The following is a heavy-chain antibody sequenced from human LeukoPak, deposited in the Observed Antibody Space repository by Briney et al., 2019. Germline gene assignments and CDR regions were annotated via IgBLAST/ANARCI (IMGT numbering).Heavy chain of an antibody. CDR1: GGTFSSYA. CDR3: ARHRGSSGSFDY. Sequence: GSSVKVSCKASGGTFSSYAISWVRQSPGQGLEWMGWISAYNGNTNYAQKLQGRVTMTTDTSTSTAYMELRSLRSDDTAVYYCARHRGSSGSFDYWGQGTLVTVSS. CDR2: ISAYNGNT. D-gene: IGHD6-19*01. J-gene: IGHJ4*02. V-gene: IGHV1-18*01.